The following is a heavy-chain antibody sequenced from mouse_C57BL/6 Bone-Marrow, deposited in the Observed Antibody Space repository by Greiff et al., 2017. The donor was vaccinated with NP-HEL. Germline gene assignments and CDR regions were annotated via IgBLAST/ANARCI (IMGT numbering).Heavy chain of an antibody. J-gene: IGHJ4*01. CDR3: ALTTVVKGAMDY. D-gene: IGHD1-1*01. Sequence: QVHVKQPGAELVRPGSSVKLSCKASGYTFTSYWMDWVKQRPGQGLEWIGNIYPSDSETHYNQKFKDKATLTVDKSSSTAYMQLSSLTSEDSAVYYCALTTVVKGAMDYWGQGTSVTVSS. CDR1: GYTFTSYW. CDR2: IYPSDSET. V-gene: IGHV1-61*01.